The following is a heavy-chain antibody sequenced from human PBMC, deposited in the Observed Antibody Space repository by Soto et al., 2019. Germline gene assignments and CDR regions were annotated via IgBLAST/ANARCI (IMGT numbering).Heavy chain of an antibody. J-gene: IGHJ6*02. D-gene: IGHD1-1*01. V-gene: IGHV3-11*06. Sequence: PGGSLRLSCAASGFIFSDYYMSWVRQTPGKGLEWISYISTRSTYTNYADSVKGRFTISRDNNKNSLYLQMDSLRVEDTAVYYCARDLAWKRGKVGRYYYGMDVWGQGTTVTAP. CDR1: GFIFSDYY. CDR2: ISTRSTYT. CDR3: ARDLAWKRGKVGRYYYGMDV.